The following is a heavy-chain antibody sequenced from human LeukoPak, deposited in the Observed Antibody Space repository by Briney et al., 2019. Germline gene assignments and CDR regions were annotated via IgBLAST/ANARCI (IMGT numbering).Heavy chain of an antibody. CDR2: IYPGDSDT. D-gene: IGHD4-23*01. Sequence: GESLKISCKGSGYSFTSYWIGWVRQMPGKGLEWMGIIYPGDSDTRYSPSFQGQVTISADKSISTAYLQWSSLKASDTAMYYCASSPLGGNSVPAFDIWGQGTMVTVSS. CDR1: GYSFTSYW. V-gene: IGHV5-51*01. J-gene: IGHJ3*02. CDR3: ASSPLGGNSVPAFDI.